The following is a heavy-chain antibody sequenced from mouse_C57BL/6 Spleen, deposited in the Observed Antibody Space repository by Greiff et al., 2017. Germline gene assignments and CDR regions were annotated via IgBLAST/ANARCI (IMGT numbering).Heavy chain of an antibody. CDR3: ARLTGTEGGFDY. V-gene: IGHV1-80*01. D-gene: IGHD4-1*01. J-gene: IGHJ2*01. CDR1: GYAFSSYW. Sequence: VQLKESGAELVKPGASVKISCKASGYAFSSYWMNWVKQRPGKGLEWIGQIYPGDGDTNYNGKFKGKATLTADKSSSTAYMQLSSLTSEDSAVYFCARLTGTEGGFDYWGQGTTLTVSS. CDR2: IYPGDGDT.